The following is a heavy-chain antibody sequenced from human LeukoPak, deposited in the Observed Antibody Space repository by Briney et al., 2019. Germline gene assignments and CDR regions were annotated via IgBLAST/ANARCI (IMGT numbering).Heavy chain of an antibody. Sequence: GALRLSCAASGFTFRNAWMSWVRQAPGKGLGWVGRNKSKNDGGTTDYAAPVKGRFTISRDDSKNTLYLQMNSLKTEDTAVYYCTTAPYCSSTSYYAIRYYYMDVWGKGTTVTVSS. CDR2: NKSKNDGGTT. CDR3: TTAPYCSSTSYYAIRYYYMDV. D-gene: IGHD2-2*01. V-gene: IGHV3-15*01. J-gene: IGHJ6*03. CDR1: GFTFRNAW.